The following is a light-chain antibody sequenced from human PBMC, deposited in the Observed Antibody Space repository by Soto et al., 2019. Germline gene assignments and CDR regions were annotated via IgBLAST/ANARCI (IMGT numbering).Light chain of an antibody. Sequence: ELTQPPSVSVSPGQTASLTCSGDRLGSKYASWYQQKAGQSPVLVIYQDNKRPSGIPERISGSNSGNTATLTISGTQALDEADYYCQAWDSSSVIFGGGTKLTVL. CDR1: RLGSKY. CDR3: QAWDSSSVI. J-gene: IGLJ2*01. V-gene: IGLV3-1*01. CDR2: QDN.